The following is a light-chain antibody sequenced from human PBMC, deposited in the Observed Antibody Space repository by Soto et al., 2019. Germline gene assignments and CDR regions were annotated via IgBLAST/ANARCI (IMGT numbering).Light chain of an antibody. J-gene: IGKJ5*01. V-gene: IGKV3-20*01. Sequence: EIVLTQSPGTLSLSPGERATLSCRASQSVSSSYLAWYQQKPGQAPRLLIYDVSTRATGVPARFSGTGSGTDFTLTISRLEPEDFAVYYCQQYGSSPITFGQGTRLEIK. CDR2: DVS. CDR3: QQYGSSPIT. CDR1: QSVSSSY.